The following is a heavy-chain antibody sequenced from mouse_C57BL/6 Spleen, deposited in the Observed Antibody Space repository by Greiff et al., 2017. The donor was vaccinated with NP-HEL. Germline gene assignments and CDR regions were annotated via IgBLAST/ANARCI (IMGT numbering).Heavy chain of an antibody. CDR1: GFTFSDYG. Sequence: VQLKESGGGLVKPGGSLKLSCAASGFTFSDYGMHWVRQAPEKGLEWVAYISSGSSTIYYADTVKGRFTISRDNAKNTLFLQMTSLRSEDTAMYYCARKDYGSSAWFAYWGQGTLVTVSA. CDR3: ARKDYGSSAWFAY. J-gene: IGHJ3*01. D-gene: IGHD1-1*01. V-gene: IGHV5-17*01. CDR2: ISSGSSTI.